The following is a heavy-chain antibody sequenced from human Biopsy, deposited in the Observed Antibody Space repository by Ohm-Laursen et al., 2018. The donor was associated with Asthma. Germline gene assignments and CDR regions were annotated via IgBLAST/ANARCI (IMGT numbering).Heavy chain of an antibody. D-gene: IGHD3-3*01. Sequence: SLRLSCTASGFTFSRYGMHWVRQAPGKGLEWVAVVSYDGGVAHYADSMKGRFTISRDNAKSTLYLQMNRLRTDDTAVYYCAKRRGYSDLTDFDHWGQGTLVTVSS. J-gene: IGHJ4*02. CDR2: VSYDGGVA. CDR1: GFTFSRYG. V-gene: IGHV3-30*18. CDR3: AKRRGYSDLTDFDH.